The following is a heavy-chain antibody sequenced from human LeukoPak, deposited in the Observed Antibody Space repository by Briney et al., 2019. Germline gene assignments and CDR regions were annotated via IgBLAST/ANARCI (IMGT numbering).Heavy chain of an antibody. D-gene: IGHD3-10*01. Sequence: PGGSLRLSCAASGFTFSGYWMSWVRQAPGKGLEWVTNIKQDGSEKYYVHSVKGRFTISRDNAENSLYLQMNSLRAEDTAVYYCARDWNYGWDYWGQGSLVTVSS. J-gene: IGHJ4*02. CDR3: ARDWNYGWDY. CDR2: IKQDGSEK. CDR1: GFTFSGYW. V-gene: IGHV3-7*01.